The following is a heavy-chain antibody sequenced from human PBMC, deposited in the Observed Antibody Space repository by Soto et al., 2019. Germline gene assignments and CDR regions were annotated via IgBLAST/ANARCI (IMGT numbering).Heavy chain of an antibody. CDR1: GYTFTSYG. J-gene: IGHJ4*02. CDR2: ISAYNGNT. CDR3: ARTPYYYDSSGSLDY. V-gene: IGHV1-18*01. Sequence: ASVKVSCKASGYTFTSYGISWVRQAPGQGLEWMGWISAYNGNTNYAQKFQGRVTITRDTSASTAYMELSSLRSEDTAVYYCARTPYYYDSSGSLDYWGQGTLVTVSS. D-gene: IGHD3-22*01.